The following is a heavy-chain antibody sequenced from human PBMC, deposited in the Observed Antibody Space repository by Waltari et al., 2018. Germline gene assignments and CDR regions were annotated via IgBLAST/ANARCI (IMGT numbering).Heavy chain of an antibody. Sequence: LEQSGPELKKPGESLKISCEAFGYTFDEYWVAWVRHVPERGLEVKGLICAEDSDTRYSPSFQGQVTMSVDLSSNTAYLHWDSLRPSDTAIYFCARPTYVQTINDAFDLWGQGTMVVVSS. CDR2: ICAEDSDT. CDR1: GYTFDEYW. D-gene: IGHD3-10*02. J-gene: IGHJ3*01. V-gene: IGHV5-51*01. CDR3: ARPTYVQTINDAFDL.